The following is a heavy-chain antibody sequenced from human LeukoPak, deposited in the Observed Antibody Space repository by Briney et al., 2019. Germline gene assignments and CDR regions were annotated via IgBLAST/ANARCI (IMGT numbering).Heavy chain of an antibody. J-gene: IGHJ6*02. CDR2: TYSSGGT. CDR3: ARVPLEQQVASRHYYYYGMDV. CDR1: GVTVSSNH. Sequence: PGGTLSLSCTVSGVTVSSNHMSWVRQPPGKGLEWVSDTYSSGGTYYEHSLKGRFTLSRDNSKNPLYLQMNSLRAEDTAVYYCARVPLEQQVASRHYYYYGMDVGGQGTTVTVSS. D-gene: IGHD6-13*01. V-gene: IGHV3-66*01.